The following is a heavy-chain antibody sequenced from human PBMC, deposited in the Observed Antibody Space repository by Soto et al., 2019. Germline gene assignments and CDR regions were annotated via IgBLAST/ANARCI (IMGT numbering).Heavy chain of an antibody. J-gene: IGHJ4*02. Sequence: ASETLSLTCTVSGGSISSYYWSWIRQPPGKGLEWIGYIYYSGSTNYNPSLKSRVTISVDTSKNQFSLKLSSVTAADTAVYYCAREYYDILTGYYPFDYWGQGTLVTVSS. D-gene: IGHD3-9*01. CDR3: AREYYDILTGYYPFDY. CDR1: GGSISSYY. CDR2: IYYSGST. V-gene: IGHV4-59*01.